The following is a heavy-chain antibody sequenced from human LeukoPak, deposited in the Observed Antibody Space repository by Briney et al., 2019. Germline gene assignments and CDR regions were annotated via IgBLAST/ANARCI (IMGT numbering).Heavy chain of an antibody. CDR2: IYYSGSS. CDR1: GGSISTYY. V-gene: IGHV4-59*08. J-gene: IGHJ4*02. Sequence: PSETLSLTCTVSGGSISTYYWSWIRQPPGKGLEWIGYIYYSGSSNYNPSLKSRVTISVDTSKSQFSLKLSSVTAADTAVYYCASRGGSSWCFDYWGQGTLVTVSS. D-gene: IGHD6-13*01. CDR3: ASRGGSSWCFDY.